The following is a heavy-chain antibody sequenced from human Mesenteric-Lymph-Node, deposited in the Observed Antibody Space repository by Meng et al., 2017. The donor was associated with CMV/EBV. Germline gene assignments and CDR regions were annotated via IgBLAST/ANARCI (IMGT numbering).Heavy chain of an antibody. V-gene: IGHV3-23*01. Sequence: AASGFTFSSYAMSWVRQAPEKGLEWVSTISGGGGSTYSEDSVKGRFTISRDNSKNTLYLQMNSLRVEDTAVYYCAKDRIAAAGYFDSWGQGTLVTVSS. J-gene: IGHJ4*02. D-gene: IGHD6-13*01. CDR3: AKDRIAAAGYFDS. CDR2: ISGGGGST. CDR1: GFTFSSYA.